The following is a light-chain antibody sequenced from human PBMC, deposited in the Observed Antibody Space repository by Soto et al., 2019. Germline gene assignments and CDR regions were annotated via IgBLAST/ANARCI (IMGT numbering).Light chain of an antibody. Sequence: EIVLTQSPGTLSLSPGERATLSCRASQSVSSSYLAWYQQKPGQAPRLLIYGASSRATGIPDRFSGSGSGTDFTITISRLEPEDFAVYYCQQYVSPWTFGQGTKVEIK. CDR2: GAS. V-gene: IGKV3-20*01. CDR1: QSVSSSY. J-gene: IGKJ1*01. CDR3: QQYVSPWT.